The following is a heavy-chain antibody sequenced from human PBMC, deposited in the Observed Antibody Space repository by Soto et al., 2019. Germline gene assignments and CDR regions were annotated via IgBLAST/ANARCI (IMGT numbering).Heavy chain of an antibody. J-gene: IGHJ5*02. CDR1: GGSISHYY. Sequence: SETLSLTCSVSGGSISHYYWSWIRQSPGKGLEWIGYAYYSGSTDYNPSLKSRVTMSVDTPKNQVSLKLNSVTTADTAVYYCARDRSTYGGGGTGEVKENWFDPWGPGTPVTVSS. D-gene: IGHD2-8*01. CDR3: ARDRSTYGGGGTGEVKENWFDP. V-gene: IGHV4-59*01. CDR2: AYYSGST.